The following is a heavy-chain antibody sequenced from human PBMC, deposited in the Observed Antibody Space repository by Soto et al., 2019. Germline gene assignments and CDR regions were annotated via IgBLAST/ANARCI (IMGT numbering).Heavy chain of an antibody. CDR3: ARDRGVAPPVAGNTHYYYYMDV. CDR2: ISAFIGNT. V-gene: IGHV1-18*01. Sequence: QDQLLQSGAEVKKPGASVTVSCKASGYSFTNYGITWVRQAPGQGLEWMGWISAFIGNTHYAQKLQGRVTMTTDASTSTAYMQLRSLRSDDTAVYYCARDRGVAPPVAGNTHYYYYMDVWGKGTTVTVSS. D-gene: IGHD6-19*01. CDR1: GYSFTNYG. J-gene: IGHJ6*03.